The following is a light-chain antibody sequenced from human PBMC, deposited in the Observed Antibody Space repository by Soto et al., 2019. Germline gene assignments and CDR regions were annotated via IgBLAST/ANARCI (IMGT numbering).Light chain of an antibody. CDR1: SGSVSTTYH. CDR3: ALYMGSGIWV. J-gene: IGLJ3*02. CDR2: NTD. Sequence: QTVVTHEPSFSVAPGRTVTFTCGLSSGSVSTTYHPSWYQQTPGQAPRTLIYNTDIRSSGVPDRFSGSILGNTAALTITGAQADDESHYYCALYMGSGIWVFGGGTKLTVL. V-gene: IGLV8-61*01.